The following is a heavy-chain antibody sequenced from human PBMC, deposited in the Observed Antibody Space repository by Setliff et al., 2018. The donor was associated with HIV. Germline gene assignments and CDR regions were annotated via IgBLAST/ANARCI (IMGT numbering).Heavy chain of an antibody. Sequence: PSETLSLTCTVSGGSISSHYWSWIRLPPGKGLEWIGTIYYNGNTNYNPSLKSRVAISVDTSKNLFSLKMNSVTPADTAVYYCARGIENFWSGYIRWGQGTLVTVPQ. CDR3: ARGIENFWSGYIR. V-gene: IGHV4-59*11. J-gene: IGHJ4*02. CDR2: IYYNGNT. CDR1: GGSISSHY. D-gene: IGHD3-3*01.